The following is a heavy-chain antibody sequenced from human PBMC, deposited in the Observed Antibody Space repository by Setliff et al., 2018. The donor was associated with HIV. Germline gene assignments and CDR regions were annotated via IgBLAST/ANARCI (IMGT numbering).Heavy chain of an antibody. CDR1: GGSISSYY. CDR2: INYSGST. J-gene: IGHJ6*03. CDR3: ARQITMVRGVYQPYYYYYMDV. V-gene: IGHV4-59*08. D-gene: IGHD3-10*01. Sequence: PSETLSLTCTVSGGSISSYYWSWIRQPPGKGLEWIGYINYSGSTNYNPSLRSRVTISVDTSKNHFSLRLSSVTAADTAVYYCARQITMVRGVYQPYYYYYMDVWGKGTTVT.